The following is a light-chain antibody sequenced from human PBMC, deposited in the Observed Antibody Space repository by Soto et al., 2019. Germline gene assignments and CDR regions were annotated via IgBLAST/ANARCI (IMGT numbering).Light chain of an antibody. CDR2: AAS. V-gene: IGKV1-9*01. CDR3: QHYKTWPLA. CDR1: QGISSY. Sequence: IPFTPSPSSPSASVGDRVTITFRASQGISSYLAWYQQKPGKAPKLLIYAASTLQSGVPSRFSGSGSGTEFTLTISSLQSEDFAVYYCQHYKTWPLAFGGGTKVDIK. J-gene: IGKJ4*01.